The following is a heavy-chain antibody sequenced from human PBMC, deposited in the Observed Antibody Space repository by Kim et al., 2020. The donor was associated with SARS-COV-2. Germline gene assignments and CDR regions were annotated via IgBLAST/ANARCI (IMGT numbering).Heavy chain of an antibody. J-gene: IGHJ6*02. CDR2: IYTSGST. Sequence: SETLSLTCTVSGGSISSGSYYWSWIRQPAGKGLEWIGRIYTSGSTNYNPSLKSRVTISVDTSKNQFSLKLSSVTAADTAVYYCARRADYNYGMDVWGQGTTITVSS. V-gene: IGHV4-61*02. CDR3: ARRADYNYGMDV. CDR1: GGSISSGSYY.